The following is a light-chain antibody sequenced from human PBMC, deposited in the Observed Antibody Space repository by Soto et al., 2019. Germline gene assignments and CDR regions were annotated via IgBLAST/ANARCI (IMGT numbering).Light chain of an antibody. J-gene: IGKJ3*01. CDR2: AAT. CDR1: QSISSY. Sequence: DIQMTQSPSSLSASVGDTVTITCRASQSISSYLSWYQQRPGKAPKLLIYAATSLQRGVPSRFSGGRSGTGFILTISSLQPEDIATYYCQQSYTTPLTFGPGTKVDIK. V-gene: IGKV1-39*01. CDR3: QQSYTTPLT.